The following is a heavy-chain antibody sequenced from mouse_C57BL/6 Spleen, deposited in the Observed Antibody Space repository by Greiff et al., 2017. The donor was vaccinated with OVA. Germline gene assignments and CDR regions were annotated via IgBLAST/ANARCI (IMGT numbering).Heavy chain of an antibody. D-gene: IGHD1-2*01. V-gene: IGHV3-1*01. CDR3: ARESITTGGYFDV. Sequence: EVMLVESGPGMVKPSQSLSLTCTVTGYSITSGYDWHWLRHFPGNKLEWMGYISYSGSTNYNPSLKSRISSTHDTSKNHFFLKLNSVTTEDTATYYCARESITTGGYFDVWGTGTTVTVAS. CDR2: ISYSGST. CDR1: GYSITSGYD. J-gene: IGHJ1*03.